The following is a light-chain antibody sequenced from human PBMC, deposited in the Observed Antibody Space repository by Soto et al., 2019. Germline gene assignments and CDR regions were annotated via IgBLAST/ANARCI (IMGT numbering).Light chain of an antibody. CDR1: QSVSNN. CDR2: GAS. CDR3: QQYNNWWT. Sequence: EIVMTQSPATLSVSPGERATLSCRASQSVSNNLAWYQQKPGQAPRLLISGASTRATGIPDRFSGSGCGTEFTLTISSLQSEDFAVYYCQQYNNWWTFGQGTKVEIK. V-gene: IGKV3-15*01. J-gene: IGKJ1*01.